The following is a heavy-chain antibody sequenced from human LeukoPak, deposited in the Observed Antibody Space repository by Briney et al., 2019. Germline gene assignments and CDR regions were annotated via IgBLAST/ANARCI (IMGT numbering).Heavy chain of an antibody. CDR1: GFTFSRHY. D-gene: IGHD5-18*01. CDR2: INPDGNKK. Sequence: PGGSLRLSCAASGFTFSRHYMSWVRQAPGKGLEWVASINPDGNKKYSADSVKGRFTISRDNAENSLYLQMNSLRVEDTAFYYCARDLAYSRLDYWGQGMLVTVSS. J-gene: IGHJ4*02. CDR3: ARDLAYSRLDY. V-gene: IGHV3-7*01.